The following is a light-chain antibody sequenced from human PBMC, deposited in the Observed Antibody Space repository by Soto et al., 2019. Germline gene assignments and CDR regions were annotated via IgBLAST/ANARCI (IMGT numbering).Light chain of an antibody. CDR3: QQSFSTPQT. J-gene: IGKJ4*01. CDR1: QSINIY. CDR2: VAS. V-gene: IGKV1-39*01. Sequence: IQMTQSPSSLSASVGDSVTITCRASQSINIYLSWYQQKPGKAPKLLINVASTLQGGVPSRFSGSGSGTEFTLAISSLQPEDSATYYCQQSFSTPQTFGGGTRVEIK.